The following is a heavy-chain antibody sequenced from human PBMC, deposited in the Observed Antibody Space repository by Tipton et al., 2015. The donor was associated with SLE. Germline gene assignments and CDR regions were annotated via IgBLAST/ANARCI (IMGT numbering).Heavy chain of an antibody. CDR1: GFTFSSYD. D-gene: IGHD3-16*01. J-gene: IGHJ6*02. CDR2: IGTAGDP. Sequence: SLRLSCAASGFTFSSYDMHWVHQATGKGLEWVSAIGTAGDPYYPGSVKGRFTISRDNSKNTLYLQMNSLRAEDTAVYYCAKGGYDYYYGMDVWGQGTTVTVSS. V-gene: IGHV3-13*05. CDR3: AKGGYDYYYGMDV.